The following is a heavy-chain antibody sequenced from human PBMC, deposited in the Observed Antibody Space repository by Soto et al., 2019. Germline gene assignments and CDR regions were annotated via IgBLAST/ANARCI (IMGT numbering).Heavy chain of an antibody. J-gene: IGHJ4*02. Sequence: EVQRLESGGGLVQPGGSLRLSCAASGFTFSSYAMSWVRQAPGKGLAWVAAISGSGGSTYYADSVKGRFTISRDNSKNTLYLQMNSLRAEDTAVYYCAKDRRLTFGGVIGTGDYWGQGTLVTVSS. CDR2: ISGSGGST. CDR1: GFTFSSYA. V-gene: IGHV3-23*01. CDR3: AKDRRLTFGGVIGTGDY. D-gene: IGHD3-16*02.